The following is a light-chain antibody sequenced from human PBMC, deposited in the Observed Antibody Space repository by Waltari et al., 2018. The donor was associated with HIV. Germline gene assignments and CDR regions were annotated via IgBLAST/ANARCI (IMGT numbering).Light chain of an antibody. Sequence: EVVLTQAPAALSVFPGRRGTVSCTTSQNVGNNVAWYQKNSGQSPRRRIYGASTRATGVPGRFGGSGSWTEFNLTIDSLQADDSAVYYCQHYDNLSRTFGPGTTVEIK. CDR3: QHYDNLSRT. CDR2: GAS. CDR1: QNVGNN. J-gene: IGKJ1*01. V-gene: IGKV3-15*01.